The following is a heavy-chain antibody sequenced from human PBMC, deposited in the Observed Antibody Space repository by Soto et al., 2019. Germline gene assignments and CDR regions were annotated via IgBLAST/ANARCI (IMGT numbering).Heavy chain of an antibody. D-gene: IGHD2-15*01. CDR1: GFSFRNYN. J-gene: IGHJ3*02. CDR3: VRETQIVMVVVPTPGSPGAFDM. CDR2: VSHDGVNK. V-gene: IGHV3-30-3*01. Sequence: QMQLVESGGGVVQPGRSLRLSCAASGFSFRNYNLHWVRQAPGKGLEWVAVVSHDGVNKHYAESVNGLLSISRDSSSDTLYLQMNSLRPEDTAVYYCVRETQIVMVVVPTPGSPGAFDMWGQGTMVTVSS.